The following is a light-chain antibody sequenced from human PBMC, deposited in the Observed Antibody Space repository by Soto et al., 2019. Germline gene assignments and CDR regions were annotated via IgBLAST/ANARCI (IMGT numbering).Light chain of an antibody. J-gene: IGKJ2*01. V-gene: IGKV1-17*03. CDR3: LQHNNYPYT. CDR1: QDISRF. Sequence: QMTQSPSAMSASVGDRVTITCRASQDISRFVAWFQQKPGKAPERLIYDTSSLQPGVPSRFSGSGSGTEFTLAISGLQPEDFATYYCLQHNNYPYTFGQGTKVDIK. CDR2: DTS.